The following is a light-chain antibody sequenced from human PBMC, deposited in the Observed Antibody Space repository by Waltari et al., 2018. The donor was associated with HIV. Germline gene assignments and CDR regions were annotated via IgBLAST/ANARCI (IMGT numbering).Light chain of an antibody. Sequence: IVLTQSQATLPLSPGERATLSCRASARVSSSYLAWFQQKAGEAPRLLIHGASDRATGVPDRFSGTGVGTDFTLTISRLEPEDVAVYFCQQYGTLPYTFGPGTKVDI. CDR3: QQYGTLPYT. CDR1: ARVSSSY. V-gene: IGKV3-20*01. J-gene: IGKJ3*01. CDR2: GAS.